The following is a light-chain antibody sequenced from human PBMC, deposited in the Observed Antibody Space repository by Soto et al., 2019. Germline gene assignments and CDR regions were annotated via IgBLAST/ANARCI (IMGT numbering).Light chain of an antibody. CDR3: TSCTSSTFPYV. J-gene: IGLJ1*01. CDR2: DVY. V-gene: IGLV2-14*03. Sequence: QSVLTQPASVSGSPGQSIAISCTGVRTDVDGYDYVSWYQQHPGQAPQLIIYDVYNRPSGVSHRFSGSKSGDTASLTISGLQAEDLSEYYCTSCTSSTFPYVFGSGTRFTGL. CDR1: RTDVDGYDY.